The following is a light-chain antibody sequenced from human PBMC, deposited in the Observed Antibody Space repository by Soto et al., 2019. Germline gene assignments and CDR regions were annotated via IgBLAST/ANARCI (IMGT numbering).Light chain of an antibody. V-gene: IGKV3D-15*01. Sequence: EIVLTQSPATLSSFPGDRVTLSCRASQYINTRLAWYQHRPGQAPRLLIYQTSLRAAGIPARFSASGSGTEFTLTISSLQSEDFAVYYCQQYNNWPRTFGQGTKVDIK. CDR1: QYINTR. CDR3: QQYNNWPRT. J-gene: IGKJ1*01. CDR2: QTS.